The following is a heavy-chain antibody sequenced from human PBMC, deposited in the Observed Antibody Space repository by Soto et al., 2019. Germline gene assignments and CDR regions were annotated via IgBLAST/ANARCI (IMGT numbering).Heavy chain of an antibody. CDR2: IYYSGST. D-gene: IGHD3-22*01. CDR1: GGSISSSSYY. Sequence: SETLSLTCTVSGGSISSSSYYWGWIRQPPGKGLEWIGSIYYSGSTYYNPSLKSRVTISVDTSKNQFSLKLSSVTAADTAVYYCARSPRTYYYDSSGFPSDNWFDPWGQGTLVTVSS. J-gene: IGHJ5*02. V-gene: IGHV4-39*07. CDR3: ARSPRTYYYDSSGFPSDNWFDP.